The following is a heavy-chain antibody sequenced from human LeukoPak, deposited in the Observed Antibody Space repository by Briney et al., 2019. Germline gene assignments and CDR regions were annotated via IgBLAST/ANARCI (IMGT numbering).Heavy chain of an antibody. J-gene: IGHJ4*02. CDR2: IKQDGSEK. Sequence: GGSLRLSCAASGFTFSSYWMSWVRQAPGKGLEWVANIKQDGSEKYYVDSVKGRFTISRDNAKNSLYLQMNSLRAGDTAVYYCARAGSYGYIFYFDYWGQGTLVTVSS. V-gene: IGHV3-7*01. CDR1: GFTFSSYW. D-gene: IGHD5-18*01. CDR3: ARAGSYGYIFYFDY.